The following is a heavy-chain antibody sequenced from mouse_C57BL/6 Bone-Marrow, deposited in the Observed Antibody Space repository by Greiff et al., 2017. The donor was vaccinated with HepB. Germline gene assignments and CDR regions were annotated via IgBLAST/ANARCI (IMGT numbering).Heavy chain of an antibody. CDR2: INSDGGST. Sequence: DVKLVESGGGLVQPGQSLKLSCESNEYEFPSHDMSWVRKTPEKRLELVAAINSDGGSTYYPDTMERRFIISRDNTKKTLYLQMSSLRSEDTALYYCASPPGFGFDYWGQGTTLTVSS. J-gene: IGHJ2*01. CDR3: ASPPGFGFDY. V-gene: IGHV5-2*01. CDR1: EYEFPSHD.